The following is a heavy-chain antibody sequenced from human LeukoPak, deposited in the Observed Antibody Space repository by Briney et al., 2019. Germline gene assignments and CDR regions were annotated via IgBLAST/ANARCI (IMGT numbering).Heavy chain of an antibody. V-gene: IGHV3-23*01. CDR1: GFTFSSYA. J-gene: IGHJ4*02. D-gene: IGHD3-3*01. CDR3: AKFTETYYGYFDY. Sequence: PGGSLRLSCAASGFTFSSYAMSWVRQAPGKGPEWVSAISGRGGSAYYADSVKGRFTISRDNSKNTLYLQMNSLRAEDTAVYYCAKFTETYYGYFDYWGQGTLVTVSS. CDR2: ISGRGGSA.